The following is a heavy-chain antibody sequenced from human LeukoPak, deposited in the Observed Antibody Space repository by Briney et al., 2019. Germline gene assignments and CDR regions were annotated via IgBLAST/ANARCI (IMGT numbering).Heavy chain of an antibody. CDR2: ISYDGSNE. V-gene: IGHV3-30*18. D-gene: IGHD3-3*01. CDR3: AKDPLSPSKTIFGVVDTEGGFDP. CDR1: GFTFSTYG. Sequence: PGRSLRLSCAASGFTFSTYGMHWVRQAPGKGLEWVAVISYDGSNEYYADSVKGRFTISRDNSKNTLYLQMSSLRAEDTAVYYCAKDPLSPSKTIFGVVDTEGGFDPWGQGTLVTVSS. J-gene: IGHJ5*02.